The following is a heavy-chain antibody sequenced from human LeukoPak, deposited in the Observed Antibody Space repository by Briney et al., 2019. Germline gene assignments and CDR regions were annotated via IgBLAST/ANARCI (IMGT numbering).Heavy chain of an antibody. Sequence: PGRSLRLSCTASGFTFSSYGMRWVRQAPGKGLEWVAVIWYDGSNKYYADSVKGRFTISRDNAKNSLYLQMSSLRAEDTAVYYCARDPPRYCSGGSCYSDAFDIWGQGTMVTVSS. CDR3: ARDPPRYCSGGSCYSDAFDI. CDR2: IWYDGSNK. CDR1: GFTFSSYG. D-gene: IGHD2-15*01. J-gene: IGHJ3*02. V-gene: IGHV3-33*01.